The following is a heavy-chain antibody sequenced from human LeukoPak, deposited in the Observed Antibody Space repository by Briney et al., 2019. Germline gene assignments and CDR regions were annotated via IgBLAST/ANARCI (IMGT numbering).Heavy chain of an antibody. V-gene: IGHV3-74*01. J-gene: IGHJ4*02. D-gene: IGHD3-10*01. CDR3: ARVEVGGHYSKFDY. CDR1: GFSFSSYW. Sequence: GGSLRLSCAASGFSFSSYWMHWVRQAPGKGLVWVSRINSDGSTINYADSVKGRFTISRDNAKNTLSLQMNSLRAEDTAVYYCARVEVGGHYSKFDYWGQGPWSPSPQ. CDR2: INSDGSTI.